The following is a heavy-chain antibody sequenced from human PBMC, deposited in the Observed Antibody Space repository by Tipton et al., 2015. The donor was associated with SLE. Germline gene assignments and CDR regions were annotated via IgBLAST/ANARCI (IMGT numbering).Heavy chain of an antibody. CDR3: ARGEFWSGYYTP. CDR2: IYTSGST. V-gene: IGHV4-61*02. CDR1: GGSISSGSYY. Sequence: TLSFTCTVSGGSISSGSYYWSWIRQPAGKGLEWIGRIYTSGSTNYNPSLKSRVTISVDTSKNQFSLKLSSVTAADTAVYYCARGEFWSGYYTPWGQGTLVTVSS. D-gene: IGHD3-3*01. J-gene: IGHJ5*02.